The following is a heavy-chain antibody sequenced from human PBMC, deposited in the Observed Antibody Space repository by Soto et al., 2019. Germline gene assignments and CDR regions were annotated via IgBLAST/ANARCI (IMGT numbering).Heavy chain of an antibody. V-gene: IGHV1-18*01. Sequence: GASVKVTCKVSGYTFASNTISWVRQAPGQGLEWVGWIGPSSGNTDSARNLQGRVTMTTDTSTSTAYMELRSLRSDDTAVYYCARDTGNFFDYWGQGTLVTVSS. J-gene: IGHJ4*02. CDR1: GYTFASNT. CDR2: IGPSSGNT. CDR3: ARDTGNFFDY.